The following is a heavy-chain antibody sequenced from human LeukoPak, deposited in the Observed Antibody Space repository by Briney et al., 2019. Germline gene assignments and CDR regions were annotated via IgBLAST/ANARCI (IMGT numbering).Heavy chain of an antibody. V-gene: IGHV4-39*07. J-gene: IGHJ4*02. Sequence: PSETLSLTCSVSGGSISSGSYYWGWIRQPPGKGLEWIASIYYSGSTFYNPSLKSRVSITVDTSKNQFSLKLSSVTAADTAVYYCARDIRDSSSSRFDYWGQGTLVTVSS. D-gene: IGHD6-6*01. CDR2: IYYSGST. CDR3: ARDIRDSSSSRFDY. CDR1: GGSISSGSYY.